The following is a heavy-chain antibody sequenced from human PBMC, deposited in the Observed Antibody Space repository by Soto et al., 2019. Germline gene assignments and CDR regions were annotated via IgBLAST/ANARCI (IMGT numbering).Heavy chain of an antibody. D-gene: IGHD3-10*01. CDR2: ISAGGRSI. CDR3: SRSTPGNPFDI. V-gene: IGHV3-21*01. CDR1: GFTFNSYT. J-gene: IGHJ3*02. Sequence: PGGSLRLSCAAPGFTFNSYTMNWVRQPPGKGLEWVSSISAGGRSIYYTDSLKGRSTVSRDNSENSLYLQMNSLRVDDTAVYYCSRSTPGNPFDIWGQGTMVTVSS.